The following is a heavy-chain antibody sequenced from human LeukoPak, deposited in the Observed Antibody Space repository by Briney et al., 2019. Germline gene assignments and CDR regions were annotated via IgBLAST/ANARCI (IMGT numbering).Heavy chain of an antibody. CDR2: INPNTGGT. J-gene: IGHJ4*02. Sequence: ASVKVSCKASGYDFTSYAMHWVRQAPGQRLEWMGWINPNTGGTDYAQGFRARVTFTADTSIGTAYMEVSGLKSDDTAMIYCAIRPVDSVSDGFYWGQGTLVTVSS. CDR1: GYDFTSYA. V-gene: IGHV1-2*02. CDR3: AIRPVDSVSDGFY. D-gene: IGHD2-15*01.